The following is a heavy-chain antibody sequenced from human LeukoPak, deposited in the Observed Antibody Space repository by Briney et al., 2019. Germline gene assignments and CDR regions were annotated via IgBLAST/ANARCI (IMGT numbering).Heavy chain of an antibody. D-gene: IGHD3-10*01. CDR1: GGSFSGYY. V-gene: IGHV4-34*01. J-gene: IGHJ6*02. CDR3: AGDPRGRGGPRYYYGMDV. Sequence: PSETLSLTCAVYGGSFSGYYWSWLRQPPGKGLEWIGEINHSGSTNYNPSLKSRVTISVDTSKNQFSLKLSSVTAADTAVYYCAGDPRGRGGPRYYYGMDVWGQGTTVTVSS. CDR2: INHSGST.